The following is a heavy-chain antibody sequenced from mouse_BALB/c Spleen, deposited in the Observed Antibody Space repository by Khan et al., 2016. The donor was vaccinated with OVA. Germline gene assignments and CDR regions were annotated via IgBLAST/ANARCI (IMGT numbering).Heavy chain of an antibody. CDR3: ARHTYYSYTMAY. CDR2: INTYTGEP. D-gene: IGHD2-10*01. J-gene: IGHJ4*01. CDR1: GYTFTNFG. Sequence: QIQLVQSGPELKKPGETVKISCKASGYTFTNFGMNWVKQAPGKGLEWMGWINTYTGEPTYADDFKGRFAFSLETSASTAYLQINNLKNEDTATYFCARHTYYSYTMAYWGQGTSVTVSS. V-gene: IGHV9-3-1*01.